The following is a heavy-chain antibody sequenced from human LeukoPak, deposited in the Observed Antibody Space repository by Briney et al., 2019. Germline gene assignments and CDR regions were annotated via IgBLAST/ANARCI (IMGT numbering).Heavy chain of an antibody. J-gene: IGHJ3*02. V-gene: IGHV1-18*04. D-gene: IGHD3-22*01. CDR1: GSTFTDYY. CDR2: ISAYNGNT. Sequence: ASVKVSCKASGSTFTDYYMHWVRQAPGQGLEWMGWISAYNGNTNYAQKLQGRVTMTTDTSTSTAYMELRSLRSDDTAVYYCARGLLYDSSGYYPGAFDIWGQGTMVTVSS. CDR3: ARGLLYDSSGYYPGAFDI.